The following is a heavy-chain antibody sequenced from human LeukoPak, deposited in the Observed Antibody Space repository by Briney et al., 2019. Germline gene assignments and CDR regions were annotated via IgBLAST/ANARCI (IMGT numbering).Heavy chain of an antibody. CDR3: ARDGRRGYYDSSGYYYGRASVFDY. D-gene: IGHD3-22*01. V-gene: IGHV1-2*02. CDR1: GYTFTGYY. Sequence: ASVKVSCKASGYTFTGYYMHWVRQAPGQGLEWMGWINPNSGGTNYAQKFQGRVTMTRDTSISTAYMELSRLRSDDTAVYYCARDGRRGYYDSSGYYYGRASVFDYWGQGTLVTVSS. CDR2: INPNSGGT. J-gene: IGHJ4*02.